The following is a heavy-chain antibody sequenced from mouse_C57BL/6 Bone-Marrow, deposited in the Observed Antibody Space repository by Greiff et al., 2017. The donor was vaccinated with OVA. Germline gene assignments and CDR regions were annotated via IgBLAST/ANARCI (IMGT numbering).Heavy chain of an antibody. V-gene: IGHV1-81*01. CDR1: GYTFTSYG. CDR2: IYPRSGNT. CDR3: ARVGGLRRRAMDY. Sequence: VQLVESGAELARPGASVKLSCKASGYTFTSYGISWVKQRTGQGLEWIGEIYPRSGNTYYNEKFKGKATLTADKSSSTAYMELRSLTSEDSAVYFCARVGGLRRRAMDYWGQGTSVTVSS. D-gene: IGHD2-4*01. J-gene: IGHJ4*01.